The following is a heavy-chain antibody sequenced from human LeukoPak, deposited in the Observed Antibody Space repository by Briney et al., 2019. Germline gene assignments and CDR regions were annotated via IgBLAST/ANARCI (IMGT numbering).Heavy chain of an antibody. D-gene: IGHD6-19*01. J-gene: IGHJ4*02. CDR1: EFTFSSYA. CDR3: ARDLRGIAVADY. V-gene: IGHV3-23*01. CDR2: ISASGVST. Sequence: GGSLRLSCAASEFTFSSYAMSWVRQAPGEGLEWVSAISASGVSTYYADSVKGRFTISRDNSKNTLYLQMNSLRAEDTAVYYCARDLRGIAVADYWGQGTLVTVSS.